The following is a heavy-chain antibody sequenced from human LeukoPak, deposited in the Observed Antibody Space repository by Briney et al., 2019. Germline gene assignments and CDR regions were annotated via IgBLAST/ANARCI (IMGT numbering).Heavy chain of an antibody. CDR1: GGSISSYY. CDR2: IYTSGST. J-gene: IGHJ5*02. V-gene: IGHV4-4*07. D-gene: IGHD2-2*01. CDR3: ARRSLGYCSSTSCYDNWFDP. Sequence: SETLSLTCTVSGGSISSYYWSWIRQPAGKGLEWIGRIYTSGSTNYNPSLKSRVTMSVDTSKNQFSLKLSSVTAADTAVYYCARRSLGYCSSTSCYDNWFDPWGQGTLVTVSS.